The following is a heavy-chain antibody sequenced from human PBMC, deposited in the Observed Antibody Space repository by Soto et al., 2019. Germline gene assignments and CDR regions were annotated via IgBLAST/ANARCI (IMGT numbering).Heavy chain of an antibody. V-gene: IGHV5-51*01. Sequence: GESLKISCKCSGESFTSYWIGWVRQMTGKGLEWMGIIYPGDSDTRYSPSFQGQVTISADKSISTAYLQWSSLKASDTAMYYCARGLRFLEWLSDYWGQGTLVTVSS. J-gene: IGHJ4*02. CDR1: GESFTSYW. CDR2: IYPGDSDT. D-gene: IGHD3-3*01. CDR3: ARGLRFLEWLSDY.